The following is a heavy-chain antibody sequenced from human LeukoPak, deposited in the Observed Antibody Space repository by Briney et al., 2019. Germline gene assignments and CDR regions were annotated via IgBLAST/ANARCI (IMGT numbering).Heavy chain of an antibody. CDR3: AKGPLLVSGYHLDY. D-gene: IGHD3-22*01. Sequence: PGGSLRLSCAASGFTVSSYGMTWVRQAPGKGPEWVSLISGSGGNTYYADSVKGRFTISRDNSKNTLYLQTNSLRAEDTAVYYCAKGPLLVSGYHLDYSGQGTLVTVSS. J-gene: IGHJ4*02. CDR2: ISGSGGNT. CDR1: GFTVSSYG. V-gene: IGHV3-23*01.